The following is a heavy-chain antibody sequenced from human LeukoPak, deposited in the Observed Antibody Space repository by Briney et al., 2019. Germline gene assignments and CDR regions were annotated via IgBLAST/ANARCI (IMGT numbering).Heavy chain of an antibody. V-gene: IGHV4-59*01. D-gene: IGHD6-13*01. CDR2: IYYSGST. CDR1: GDSFSSFY. Sequence: SETLSLTCTVSGDSFSSFYWSWIRQPPGKGLEWIGYIYYSGSTNYNPSLKSRVTISVDTSKNQFSLKLSSMTAADTAVYYCARPRYSSSWFPFDWWGEGIVVTVSS. J-gene: IGHJ4*02. CDR3: ARPRYSSSWFPFDW.